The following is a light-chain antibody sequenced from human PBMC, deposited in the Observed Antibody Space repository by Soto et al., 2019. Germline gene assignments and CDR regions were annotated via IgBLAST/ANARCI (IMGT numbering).Light chain of an antibody. CDR2: GAS. CDR3: QQYHIYSGT. Sequence: EKVLTQSPAPLSVSPGEGANLHCRASQSVNIHLAWYQQKPGQAPRLLIFGASARATGIPAKFSGSGSGTEFTLTINSLQPDDFATYYCQQYHIYSGTFGQGTKVDI. J-gene: IGKJ1*01. V-gene: IGKV3D-15*01. CDR1: QSVNIH.